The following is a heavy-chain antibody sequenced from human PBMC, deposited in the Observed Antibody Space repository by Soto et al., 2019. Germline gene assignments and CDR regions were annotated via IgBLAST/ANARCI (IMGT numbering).Heavy chain of an antibody. V-gene: IGHV3-15*01. D-gene: IGHD2-21*02. CDR1: GLTFSNAW. CDR3: ITACGGGDCYPS. J-gene: IGHJ4*02. Sequence: VQLVESGGGLVKPGGSLRLSCAASGLTFSNAWMSWVRQPPGKGLEWVGRIMSKTDGGTTDYAAPVKGRFTISRDDSKNTLYLQMDSLKTEDTGIYYCITACGGGDCYPSWGQGTLVTVSS. CDR2: IMSKTDGGTT.